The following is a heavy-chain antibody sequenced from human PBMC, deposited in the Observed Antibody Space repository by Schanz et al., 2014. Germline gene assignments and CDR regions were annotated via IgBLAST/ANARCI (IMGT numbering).Heavy chain of an antibody. Sequence: QVQLVQSGAEVKKPGASVKVSCKASGYTFISYGIKWVRQAPGQGPEFMGWISTFRNEDTNSAQRFQGRLTMTTDTSTSTAYMELRSLRSDDTAVYYCARAKRFGDMDVWGQGTTVTVSS. V-gene: IGHV1-18*01. J-gene: IGHJ6*02. CDR2: ISTFRNEDT. CDR1: GYTFISYG. CDR3: ARAKRFGDMDV. D-gene: IGHD3-10*01.